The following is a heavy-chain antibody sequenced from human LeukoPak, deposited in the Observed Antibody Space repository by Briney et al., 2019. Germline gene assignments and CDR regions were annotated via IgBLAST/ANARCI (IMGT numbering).Heavy chain of an antibody. CDR2: IWYDGSNK. CDR3: TCSGEYYFDY. Sequence: PGGSLRLSCAASGFTFSSYGMHWVRQAPGKGLEWVAVIWYDGSNKYYADSVKGRFTISRDNSKNTLYLQMNSLRAEDTAVYYCTCSGEYYFDYWGQGTLVTVSS. J-gene: IGHJ4*02. CDR1: GFTFSSYG. V-gene: IGHV3-33*01. D-gene: IGHD3-10*02.